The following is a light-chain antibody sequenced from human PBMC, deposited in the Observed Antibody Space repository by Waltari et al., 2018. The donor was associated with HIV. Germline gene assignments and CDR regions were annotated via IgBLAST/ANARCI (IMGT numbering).Light chain of an antibody. J-gene: IGKJ2*01. V-gene: IGKV4-1*01. Sequence: DIVMTQSPESLAVSLGERATINCKSRQSVLYSSNNKNYLAWYQQKPGQPPKLLIYWASTRESGVPDRFSGSGSGTDFTLTISSLQTEDVAVYYCQQYYSNSYTFGQGTKLEIK. CDR3: QQYYSNSYT. CDR1: QSVLYSSNNKNY. CDR2: WAS.